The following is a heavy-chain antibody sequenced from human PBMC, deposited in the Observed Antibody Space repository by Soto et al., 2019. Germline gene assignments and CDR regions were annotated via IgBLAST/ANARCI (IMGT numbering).Heavy chain of an antibody. V-gene: IGHV4-59*01. CDR3: ARDYGDCFDF. D-gene: IGHD4-17*01. Sequence: PSETLSLTCTVSGGSISSYYWSWIRQPPGKGLEWIGYIYYTGSTNYNPSLKSRVTISVDTPKNQFSLNLSSVTAADTAVYYCARDYGDCFDFWGQGTLVTVSS. J-gene: IGHJ4*02. CDR2: IYYTGST. CDR1: GGSISSYY.